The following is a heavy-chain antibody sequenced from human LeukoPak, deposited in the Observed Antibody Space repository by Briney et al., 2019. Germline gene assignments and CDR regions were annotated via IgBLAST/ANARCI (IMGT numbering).Heavy chain of an antibody. J-gene: IGHJ6*03. CDR1: GYTFTSYG. V-gene: IGHV1-18*01. CDR2: ISAYNGNT. Sequence: ASVKVSCKASGYTFTSYGISWVRQAPGQGLEWMGWISAYNGNTNYAQKLQGRVTMTTDTPTSTAYMELRSLRSDDTAVYYCARVVYCSSTSCYTTYYMDVWGKGTTVTVSS. CDR3: ARVVYCSSTSCYTTYYMDV. D-gene: IGHD2-2*02.